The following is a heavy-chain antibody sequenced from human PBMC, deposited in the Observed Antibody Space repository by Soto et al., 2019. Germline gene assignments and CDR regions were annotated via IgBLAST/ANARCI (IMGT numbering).Heavy chain of an antibody. D-gene: IGHD6-19*01. Sequence: GGSLRLSCAASGFTFSSYGMHWVRQAPGKGLEWVAVISYDGSNKYYADSVKGRFTISRDNSKNTLYLQMNSLRAEDTAVYYCAKAAVADLYWGQGTLVTVSS. CDR2: ISYDGSNK. V-gene: IGHV3-30*18. CDR1: GFTFSSYG. J-gene: IGHJ4*02. CDR3: AKAAVADLY.